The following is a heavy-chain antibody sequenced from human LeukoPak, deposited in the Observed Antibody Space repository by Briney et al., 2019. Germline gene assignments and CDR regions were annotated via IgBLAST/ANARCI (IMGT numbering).Heavy chain of an antibody. Sequence: GGSLRLSRAASGFTFSSYAMHWVRQAPGKGLVWVSRINPDGSATSYADSVKGRFTISRDNAKNLLYLQMNSLRADDTAVYYCASPFSSGYGWGQGTLVTVSS. CDR3: ASPFSSGYG. CDR2: INPDGSAT. D-gene: IGHD3-3*01. CDR1: GFTFSSYA. V-gene: IGHV3-74*01. J-gene: IGHJ4*02.